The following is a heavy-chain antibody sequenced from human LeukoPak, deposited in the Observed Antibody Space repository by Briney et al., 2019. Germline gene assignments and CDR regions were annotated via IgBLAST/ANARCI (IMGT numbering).Heavy chain of an antibody. D-gene: IGHD1-26*01. CDR2: IRYDGSNK. J-gene: IGHJ5*02. Sequence: GGSLRLSCAASGFTFSSYGMHWVRQAPGKGLEWVAFIRYDGSNKYYADSVKGRFTISRDNSKNTLYLQMNSLRAEDTAVYYCAKDGGVVGATRWFDPWGQGTLATVSS. CDR1: GFTFSSYG. V-gene: IGHV3-30*02. CDR3: AKDGGVVGATRWFDP.